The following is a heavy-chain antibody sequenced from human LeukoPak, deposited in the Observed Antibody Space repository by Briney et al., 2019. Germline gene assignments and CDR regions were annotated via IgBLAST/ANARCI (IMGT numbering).Heavy chain of an antibody. CDR3: ARALYYDILTGYYGPYFDY. CDR1: GFTVSSNY. V-gene: IGHV3-53*01. D-gene: IGHD3-9*01. J-gene: IGHJ4*02. Sequence: GGSLRLSCAASGFTVSSNYMSWVRLAPGKGLEWVSVIYSGGSTYYADSVKGRFTISRDNSKNTLYLQMNSLRAEDTAVYYCARALYYDILTGYYGPYFDYWGQGTLVTAPS. CDR2: IYSGGST.